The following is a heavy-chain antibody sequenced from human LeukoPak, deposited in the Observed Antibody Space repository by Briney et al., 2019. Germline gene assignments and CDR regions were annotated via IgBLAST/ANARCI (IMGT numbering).Heavy chain of an antibody. CDR1: GGSISSYY. V-gene: IGHV4-59*01. CDR3: ARDEVYSGYDHYPQWYFDL. D-gene: IGHD5-12*01. J-gene: IGHJ2*01. CDR2: IYYSGST. Sequence: SETLSLTCTVSGGSISSYYWSWIRQPPGRGLEWIGYIYYSGSTNYNPSLKSRVTISVDTSKNQFSLKLSSVTAADTAVYYCARDEVYSGYDHYPQWYFDLWGRGTLVTVSS.